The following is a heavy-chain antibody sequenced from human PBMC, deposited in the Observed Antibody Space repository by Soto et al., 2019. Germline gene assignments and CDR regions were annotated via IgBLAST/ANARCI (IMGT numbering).Heavy chain of an antibody. D-gene: IGHD5-18*01. V-gene: IGHV1-18*01. J-gene: IGHJ4*02. CDR3: ARALGGYTAVDY. CDR1: GYAFSRNA. CDR2: ISAYNGNT. Sequence: QVQLVQSGAEVKKPGGSVKVSCKASGYAFSRNAISWVRQAPGQGLEWMGWISAYNGNTNSAQKFQGRVIMTADTSTNTAYMELRSLKSDDTAVYYCARALGGYTAVDYWGQGTLVAVSS.